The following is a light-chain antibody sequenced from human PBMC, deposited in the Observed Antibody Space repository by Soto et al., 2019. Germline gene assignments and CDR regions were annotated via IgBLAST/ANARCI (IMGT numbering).Light chain of an antibody. V-gene: IGLV1-40*01. Sequence: QSVLTQPPSVSGAPGQRVTISCTGSSSNIGAGYDVHWYQQLPGTAPKLLIYGNSNRPSGVPDRFSGSKSGTSASLAITGLQAEDEADYYCQPYDSSLSAPWVFGGGTKLTVL. J-gene: IGLJ3*02. CDR2: GNS. CDR1: SSNIGAGYD. CDR3: QPYDSSLSAPWV.